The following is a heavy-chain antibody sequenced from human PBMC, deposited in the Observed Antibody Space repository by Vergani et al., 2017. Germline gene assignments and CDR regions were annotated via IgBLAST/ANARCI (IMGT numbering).Heavy chain of an antibody. J-gene: IGHJ5*02. D-gene: IGHD3-16*01. CDR1: GGSISTYY. CDR3: ARGRPAGGVGFAP. CDR2: IYYSGNT. V-gene: IGHV4-59*01. Sequence: QVQLQESGPRLVKPSETLSLTCTVSGGSISTYYWSYIRQPPGKGLEWIGYIYYSGNTNYNHSLKSRVTLSIDTSKNQFSLKLSSVTAADAAVYYCARGRPAGGVGFAPWGQGTLVTVSS.